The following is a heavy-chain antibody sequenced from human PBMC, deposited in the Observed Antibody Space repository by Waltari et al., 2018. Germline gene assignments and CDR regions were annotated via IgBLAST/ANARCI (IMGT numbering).Heavy chain of an antibody. CDR2: INHSGST. CDR1: VGSFSGYY. Sequence: QVQLQQWGAGLLKPSETLSLTCAVYVGSFSGYYWSWIRQPPGKGLEWIGEINHSGSTNYNPSLKSRVTISVDTSKNQFSLKLSSVTAADTAVYYCARSKKAGYSSSWSWFDPWGQGTLVTVSS. D-gene: IGHD6-13*01. CDR3: ARSKKAGYSSSWSWFDP. V-gene: IGHV4-34*01. J-gene: IGHJ5*02.